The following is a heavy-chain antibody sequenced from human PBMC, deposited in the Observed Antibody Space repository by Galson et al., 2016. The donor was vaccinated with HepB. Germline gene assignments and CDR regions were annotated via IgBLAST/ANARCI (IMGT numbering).Heavy chain of an antibody. J-gene: IGHJ4*02. Sequence: QSGAEVKKPGESLKISCQGSGYSFAKYWIVWVRQMPGKGLEWMGIIYPGDSDTTYSPSFQGQVTISADKSISTAYLQWSSLKASDTAVYYCARQVGATHDHWGQGTLVTVSS. D-gene: IGHD1-26*01. V-gene: IGHV5-51*01. CDR2: IYPGDSDT. CDR1: GYSFAKYW. CDR3: ARQVGATHDH.